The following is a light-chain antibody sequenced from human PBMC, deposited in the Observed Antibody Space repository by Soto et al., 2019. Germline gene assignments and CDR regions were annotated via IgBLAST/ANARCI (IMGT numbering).Light chain of an antibody. CDR2: RNN. CDR1: SSNIGSNY. CDR3: AAWDDSLSEWV. J-gene: IGLJ3*02. Sequence: QSVLTQPPSASGTPGQRVTISCSGSSSNIGSNYVYWYQQLPGTAPILLIYRNNQRPSGVPDRFSGSKSGTSASLAISGLRSEDEADYYCAAWDDSLSEWVFGGGTKLTVL. V-gene: IGLV1-47*01.